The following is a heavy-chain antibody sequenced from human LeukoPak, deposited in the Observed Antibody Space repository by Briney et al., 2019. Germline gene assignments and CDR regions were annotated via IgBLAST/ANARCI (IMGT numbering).Heavy chain of an antibody. CDR1: GFTFSSYS. J-gene: IGHJ4*02. V-gene: IGHV3-7*05. D-gene: IGHD4-17*01. CDR3: ARGKGYADYI. CDR2: IKQDGSEK. Sequence: GGSLRLSCAASGFTFSSYSMNWVRQAPDKGPEWVANIKQDGSEKYYVDSVRGRFTISRDNAKSSLFLQMNSLRAEDTAVYYCARGKGYADYIGGLGTLVTVSS.